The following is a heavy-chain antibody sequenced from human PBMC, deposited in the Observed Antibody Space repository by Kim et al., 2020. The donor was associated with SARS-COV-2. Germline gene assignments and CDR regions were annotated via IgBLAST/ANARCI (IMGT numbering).Heavy chain of an antibody. Sequence: GRTTHNPSLKSRVTISIDTSKKQFSLKLNSVTVADTAVYYCARGGGYNYDFWGQGILVTVSS. CDR2: GRT. D-gene: IGHD1-1*01. V-gene: IGHV4-61*02. CDR3: ARGGGYNYDF. J-gene: IGHJ4*02.